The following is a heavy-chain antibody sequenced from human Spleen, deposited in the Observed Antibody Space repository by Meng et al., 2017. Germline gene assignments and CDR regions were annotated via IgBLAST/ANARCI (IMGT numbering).Heavy chain of an antibody. Sequence: VQLQELGPGMVRPSETLSLTCTVSGGSVSSGSYYWSWIRQPPGKGLEWIGYIYYSGSTDYNPSLKSRVTISVDTSKNQFSLKLSSVTAADTAVYYCARDDSSGYYSYWGQGTLVTVSS. J-gene: IGHJ4*02. CDR2: IYYSGST. D-gene: IGHD3-22*01. V-gene: IGHV4-61*01. CDR1: GGSVSSGSYY. CDR3: ARDDSSGYYSY.